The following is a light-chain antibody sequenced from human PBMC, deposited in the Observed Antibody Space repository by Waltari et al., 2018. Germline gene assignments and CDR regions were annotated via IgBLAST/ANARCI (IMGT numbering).Light chain of an antibody. Sequence: DIQMTQSPSSLSASVGDRVTITCRASQSISNNVNWYQQKPGKAPKLLFYATSVLQSGVPSRFSGRGSGTDFTLTISSLQPEDFATYYCQHTYSTWTFGQGTAVEIK. V-gene: IGKV1-39*01. CDR3: QHTYSTWT. CDR1: QSISNN. CDR2: ATS. J-gene: IGKJ1*01.